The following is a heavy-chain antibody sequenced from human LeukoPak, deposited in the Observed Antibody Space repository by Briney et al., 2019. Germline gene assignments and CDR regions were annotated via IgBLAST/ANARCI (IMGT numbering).Heavy chain of an antibody. D-gene: IGHD3-3*01. V-gene: IGHV3-48*03. CDR2: ISSSGSTI. J-gene: IGHJ5*02. CDR3: AKDPHFGVVRMGWFDP. CDR1: GFTFSSYE. Sequence: GGSLRLSCAASGFTFSSYEMNWVRQAPGKGLEWVSYISSSGSTIYYADSVKGRFTISRDNAKNSLYLQMNSLRAEDTAVYYCAKDPHFGVVRMGWFDPWGQGTLVTVSS.